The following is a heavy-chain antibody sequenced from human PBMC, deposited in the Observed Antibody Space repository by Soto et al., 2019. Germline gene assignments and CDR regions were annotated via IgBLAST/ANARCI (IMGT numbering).Heavy chain of an antibody. CDR2: IHDSGST. V-gene: IGHV4-30-4*01. CDR3: ARGWGSGYSNGVYGRGAFDI. D-gene: IGHD5-18*01. Sequence: QVQLQESGPGLVKPSQTLSLTCTVSSGSISSGDYYWSWIRQTPGKGLEWIGYIHDSGSTYHNPSLKSRVTISVDTSKNQFSLKLSSVTAADTAVYYCARGWGSGYSNGVYGRGAFDIWGQGTMVTVSS. J-gene: IGHJ3*02. CDR1: SGSISSGDYY.